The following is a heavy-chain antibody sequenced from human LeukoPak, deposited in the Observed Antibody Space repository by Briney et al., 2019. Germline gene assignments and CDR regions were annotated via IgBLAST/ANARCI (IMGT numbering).Heavy chain of an antibody. Sequence: PGGSLRLSCAASGFTFSSYWMSWVRQAPGKGLEWVANIKQDGSEKYYVDSVKGRFTISRDNAKNSLYLQMNSLRAEDTAVYYCARDQVGYYXFXXGXYIQWGXGTLVTVS. CDR3: ARDQVGYYXFXXGXYIQ. CDR2: IKQDGSEK. D-gene: IGHD3-3*01. J-gene: IGHJ4*01. V-gene: IGHV3-7*01. CDR1: GFTFSSYW.